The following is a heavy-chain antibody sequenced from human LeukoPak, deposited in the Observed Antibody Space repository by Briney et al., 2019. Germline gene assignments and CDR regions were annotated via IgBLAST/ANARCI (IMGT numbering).Heavy chain of an antibody. D-gene: IGHD1-14*01. J-gene: IGHJ4*02. CDR2: INPNSGGT. Sequence: ASVKVSCKASGYTFTGYYMHWVRQAPGQGLEWMGWINPNSGGTNYAQKLQGWVTMTRDTSISTAYMELSRLRSDDTAVYYCARERGSEPSFDYWGQGTLVTVSS. CDR3: ARERGSEPSFDY. V-gene: IGHV1-2*04. CDR1: GYTFTGYY.